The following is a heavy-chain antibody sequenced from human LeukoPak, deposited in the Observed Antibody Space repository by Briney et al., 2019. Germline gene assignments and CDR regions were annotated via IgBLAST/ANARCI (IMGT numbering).Heavy chain of an antibody. V-gene: IGHV3-23*01. CDR3: GNYDS. J-gene: IGHJ4*02. D-gene: IGHD3-16*01. CDR2: VDYSGGDT. Sequence: GGSLRLSCIASGFTLSSYEMSWIRQAPGKGLEWVSSVDYSGGDTHYADSVMGRFTISRDNSKNTLYLQLNSLSADDTAVYYCGNYDSWGQGTLVTVSS. CDR1: GFTLSSYE.